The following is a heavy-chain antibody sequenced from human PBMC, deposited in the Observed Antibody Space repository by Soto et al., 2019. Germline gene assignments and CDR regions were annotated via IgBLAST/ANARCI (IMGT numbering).Heavy chain of an antibody. CDR1: GGTFSSYS. V-gene: IGHV1-69*02. CDR3: ARGGAVVVPGAVDRHNWFDP. J-gene: IGHJ5*02. CDR2: VTPLLGMA. Sequence: QVQLVQSGAEVKKPGSSVKVSCEASGGTFSSYSFSWVRQAPGQGLDGMGGVTPLLGMANHAQNFPGRVTIPADRSTGTVYMGLSSLRAEDTAVYYCARGGAVVVPGAVDRHNWFDPWGQGTLVTVSS. D-gene: IGHD2-2*01.